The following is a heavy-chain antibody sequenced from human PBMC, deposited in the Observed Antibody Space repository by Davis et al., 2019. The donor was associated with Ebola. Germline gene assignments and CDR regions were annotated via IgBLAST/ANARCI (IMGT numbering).Heavy chain of an antibody. CDR3: AKDPRYCSGGSCYKYGMDV. CDR1: GFTFSSYW. J-gene: IGHJ6*02. D-gene: IGHD2-15*01. CDR2: IKQDGSEK. Sequence: PGGSLRLSCAASGFTFSSYWMSWVRQAPGKGLEWVANIKQDGSEKYYVDSVKGRFTIPRDNAKNSLYLQMNSLRAEDTAVYYCAKDPRYCSGGSCYKYGMDVWGQGTTVTVSS. V-gene: IGHV3-7*01.